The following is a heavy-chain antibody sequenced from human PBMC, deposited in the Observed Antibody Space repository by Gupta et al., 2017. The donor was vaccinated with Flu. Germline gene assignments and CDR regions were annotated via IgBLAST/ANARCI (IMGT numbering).Heavy chain of an antibody. J-gene: IGHJ4*02. CDR1: GGSISSGGYY. CDR2: IYCSGST. CDR3: ARLDGDSPFDY. Sequence: QVQLQESGPGLVKPSQTLSLTCTFSGGSISSGGYYWSLSRQHPGKGLEWIGDIYCSGSTYYHPSLQSRVTISVDTSKNQFSLKLSSVDAADTAVYYCARLDGDSPFDYWGQGTLVTVSS. D-gene: IGHD1-1*01. V-gene: IGHV4-31*03.